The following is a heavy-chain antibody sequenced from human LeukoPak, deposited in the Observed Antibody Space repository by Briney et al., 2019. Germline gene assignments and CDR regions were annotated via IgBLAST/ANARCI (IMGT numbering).Heavy chain of an antibody. CDR3: ARHITTSSTSSHFDS. J-gene: IGHJ4*02. CDR1: GYYFTNYW. D-gene: IGHD6-6*01. V-gene: IGHV5-51*01. CDR2: IYPGEANI. Sequence: GESLKISCKGFGYYFTNYWIAWVRQMPGKGLEWMGYIYPGEANIRYSPSFQGRVTISADRSINTAYLQWNSLRASDTAMYYCARHITTSSTSSHFDSWGQGTLVTVSS.